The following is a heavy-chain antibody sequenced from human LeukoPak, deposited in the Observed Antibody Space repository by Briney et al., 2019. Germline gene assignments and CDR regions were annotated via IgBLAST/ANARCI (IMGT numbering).Heavy chain of an antibody. CDR3: ARRRQWAWFGGGKRPYFDY. J-gene: IGHJ4*02. Sequence: PSETLSLTCAVYGGSFSGYYWSWIRQPPGKGLEWIGEINHSGSTNYNPSLRSRVTISVDTSKNQFSLKLSSVTAADTAVYYCARRRQWAWFGGGKRPYFDYWGQGTLVTVSS. CDR1: GGSFSGYY. V-gene: IGHV4-34*01. CDR2: INHSGST. D-gene: IGHD3-10*01.